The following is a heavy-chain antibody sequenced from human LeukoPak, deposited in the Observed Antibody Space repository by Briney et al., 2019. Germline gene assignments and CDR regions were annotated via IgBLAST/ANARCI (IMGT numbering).Heavy chain of an antibody. Sequence: GGSLRLSCAASGFTFSSYGMHWVRQAPGKGLEWVAVIWYDGSNKYYADSVKGRFTISRDNSKNTPYLQMNSLRAEDTAVYYCARGSRYGDYSDYWGQGTLVTVSS. D-gene: IGHD4-17*01. CDR1: GFTFSSYG. J-gene: IGHJ4*02. CDR3: ARGSRYGDYSDY. CDR2: IWYDGSNK. V-gene: IGHV3-33*01.